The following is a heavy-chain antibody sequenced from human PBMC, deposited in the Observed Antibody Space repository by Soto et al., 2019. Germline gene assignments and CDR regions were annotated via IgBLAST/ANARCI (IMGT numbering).Heavy chain of an antibody. D-gene: IGHD6-19*01. CDR3: EREPVAGTRGRGDWFDP. CDR1: GGTFSSYA. CDR2: IIPIFGTA. J-gene: IGHJ5*02. V-gene: IGHV1-69*01. Sequence: QVQLVQSGAEVKKPGSSVKVSCKASGGTFSSYAISWVRQAPGQGLEWMGGIIPIFGTANYAQKFQGRVRIPTDESTSTAYMELSSLRSEDTAVYYCEREPVAGTRGRGDWFDPWGQGTLVTVSS.